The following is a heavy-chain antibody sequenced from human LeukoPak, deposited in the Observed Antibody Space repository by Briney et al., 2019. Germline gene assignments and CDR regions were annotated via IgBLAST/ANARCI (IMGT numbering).Heavy chain of an antibody. D-gene: IGHD6-19*01. CDR2: INHSGST. Sequence: SETLSLICAVYGGSFSGYYWSWIRQPPGKGLEWIGEINHSGSTNYNPSLKSRVTISVDTSKNQFSLKLSSVTAADTAVYYCARGYSSGWWNYWGQGTLVTVSS. CDR3: ARGYSSGWWNY. J-gene: IGHJ4*02. CDR1: GGSFSGYY. V-gene: IGHV4-34*01.